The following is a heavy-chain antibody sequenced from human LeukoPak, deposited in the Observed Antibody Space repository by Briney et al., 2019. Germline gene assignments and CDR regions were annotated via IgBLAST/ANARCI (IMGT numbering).Heavy chain of an antibody. V-gene: IGHV4-61*02. CDR3: ARSPDSSGWYGSNDY. CDR2: IYTTGST. J-gene: IGHJ4*02. CDR1: GGSITSHSYQ. Sequence: SETLSLTCTVSGGSITSHSYQWSWIRQPAGKGLEWIGRIYTTGSTNYNPPLKSRVSISVDTSKNQFSLDLRSVTAADTAVYYCARSPDSSGWYGSNDYWGQGTLVTVSS. D-gene: IGHD6-19*01.